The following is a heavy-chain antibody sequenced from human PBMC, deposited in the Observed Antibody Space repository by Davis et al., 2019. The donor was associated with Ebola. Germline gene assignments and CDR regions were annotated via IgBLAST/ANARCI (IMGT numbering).Heavy chain of an antibody. CDR2: INHSGST. CDR1: GGSFSGYY. J-gene: IGHJ6*02. V-gene: IGHV4-34*01. CDR3: ARVRYYGSGRFYYYYGMDV. D-gene: IGHD3-10*01. Sequence: MPGGSLRLSCAVYGGSFSGYYWSWIRQPPGKGLEWIGEINHSGSTNYNPSLKSRVTISVDTSKNQFSLKLSSVTAAETAVYYCARVRYYGSGRFYYYYGMDVWGQGTTVTVSS.